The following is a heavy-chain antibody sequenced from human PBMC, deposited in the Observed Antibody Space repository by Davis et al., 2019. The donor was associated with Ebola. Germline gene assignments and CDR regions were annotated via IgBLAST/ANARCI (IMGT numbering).Heavy chain of an antibody. CDR2: IYSGGST. Sequence: GESLKISCAASGFTFSSYEMNWVRQAPGKGLEWVSVIYSGGSTYYADSVKGRFTISRDNSKNTLYLQMNSLRAEETAVYYCARVGGWELLPLAFFDYWGQGTLVTVSS. CDR3: ARVGGWELLPLAFFDY. D-gene: IGHD1-26*01. J-gene: IGHJ4*02. CDR1: GFTFSSYE. V-gene: IGHV3-53*01.